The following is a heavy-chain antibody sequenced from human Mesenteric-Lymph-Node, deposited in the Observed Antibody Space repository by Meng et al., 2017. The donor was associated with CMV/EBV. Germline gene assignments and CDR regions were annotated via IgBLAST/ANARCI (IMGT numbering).Heavy chain of an antibody. CDR3: ARETMVVTGGLDY. J-gene: IGHJ4*02. Sequence: GESLKISCAASGFTFSSYSMNWVRQAPGKGLEWVSYISSSSSTIYYADSVKSRFTISRDNAKNSLYLQMNSLRAEDTAVYYCARETMVVTGGLDYWGQGTLVTVSS. V-gene: IGHV3-48*04. CDR2: ISSSSSTI. CDR1: GFTFSSYS. D-gene: IGHD4-23*01.